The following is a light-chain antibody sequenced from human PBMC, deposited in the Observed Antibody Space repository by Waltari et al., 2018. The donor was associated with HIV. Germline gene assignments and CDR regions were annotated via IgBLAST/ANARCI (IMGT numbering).Light chain of an antibody. CDR1: QSVDKSH. V-gene: IGKV3-20*01. CDR2: GAS. Sequence: IVLTPSPAPIYLSPGQRATPSCRSSQSVDKSHLDWYQQKPGQAPRLLISGASSRATGIPDRFSGSGSGTDFTLTIRRLEPEDFAVYYCQQYGRSLTFGGGTKVEIK. CDR3: QQYGRSLT. J-gene: IGKJ4*01.